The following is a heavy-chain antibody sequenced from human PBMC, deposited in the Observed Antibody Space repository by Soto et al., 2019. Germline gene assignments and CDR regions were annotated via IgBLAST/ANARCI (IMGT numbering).Heavy chain of an antibody. V-gene: IGHV3-23*01. CDR2: VVGDGGEK. D-gene: IGHD2-21*01. J-gene: IGHJ4*02. Sequence: PGGSLRLSCVASGFTFSKYAMTWVRQAPGKGLECVSGVVGDGGEKHYADSVKGRFTISKANSRNTLYLQMDSLRAEDTAVYFCAKDAVYNGGLWLMDQWGQGTQVTVSS. CDR1: GFTFSKYA. CDR3: AKDAVYNGGLWLMDQ.